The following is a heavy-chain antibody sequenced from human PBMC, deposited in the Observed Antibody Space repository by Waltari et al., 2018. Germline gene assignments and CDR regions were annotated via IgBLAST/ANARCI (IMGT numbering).Heavy chain of an antibody. J-gene: IGHJ3*02. CDR3: ARDGDYYGSGSRWGDDAFDI. CDR2: IYYSGST. V-gene: IGHV4-31*03. D-gene: IGHD3-10*01. Sequence: QVQLQESGPGLVKPSQTLSLTCTVSGGSISSGGYYWSWIRQHPGKGLEWIGYIYYSGSTYYNPSLKSRVTISVDTSKNQFSLKLSSVTAADTAVYYCARDGDYYGSGSRWGDDAFDIWGQGTMVTVSS. CDR1: GGSISSGGYY.